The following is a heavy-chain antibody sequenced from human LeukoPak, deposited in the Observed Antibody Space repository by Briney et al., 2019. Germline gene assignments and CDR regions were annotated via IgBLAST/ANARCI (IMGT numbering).Heavy chain of an antibody. V-gene: IGHV1-46*01. CDR3: ARGVPGHYDFWSGYFGY. D-gene: IGHD3-3*01. CDR2: INPSGGST. Sequence: GASVTVSCKAFGYTLTSYYMHWVRQAPGQGLEWMGIINPSGGSTSYAQKFQGRVTMTRDMSTSTVYMELSSLRSEDTAVYYCARGVPGHYDFWSGYFGYWGQGTLVTVSS. J-gene: IGHJ4*02. CDR1: GYTLTSYY.